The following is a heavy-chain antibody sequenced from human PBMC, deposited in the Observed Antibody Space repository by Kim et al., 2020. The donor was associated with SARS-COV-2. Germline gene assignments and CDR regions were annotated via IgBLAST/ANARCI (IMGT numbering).Heavy chain of an antibody. Sequence: GGSLRLSCAASGFTFSSYAMHWVRQAPGKGLEWVAVISYDGSNKYYADSVKGRFTISRDNSKNTLYLQMNSLRAEDTAVYYCARATQGYCSSTSCQTLYWGQGTLVTVSS. V-gene: IGHV3-30-3*01. D-gene: IGHD2-2*01. CDR1: GFTFSSYA. CDR2: ISYDGSNK. J-gene: IGHJ4*02. CDR3: ARATQGYCSSTSCQTLY.